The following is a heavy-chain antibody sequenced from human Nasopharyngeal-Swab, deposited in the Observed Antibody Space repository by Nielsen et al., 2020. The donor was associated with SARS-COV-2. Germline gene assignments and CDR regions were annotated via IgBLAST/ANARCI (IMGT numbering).Heavy chain of an antibody. Sequence: GESLKISCEASGFTFSSYGIHWVRQAPGKGLEWVAVISYDGSQKHHGDSVKGRFIISRDRTKNTVYLQMNSLRADDTAVYYCAKDWEEMATTGGFYFDYWGQGILVIVSS. V-gene: IGHV3-30*18. CDR1: GFTFSSYG. D-gene: IGHD5-24*01. CDR3: AKDWEEMATTGGFYFDY. J-gene: IGHJ4*02. CDR2: ISYDGSQK.